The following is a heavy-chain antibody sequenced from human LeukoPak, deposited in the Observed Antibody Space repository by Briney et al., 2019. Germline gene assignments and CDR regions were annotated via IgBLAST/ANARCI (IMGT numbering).Heavy chain of an antibody. CDR1: GFTVSSNY. J-gene: IGHJ5*02. D-gene: IGHD6-13*01. CDR2: IYSGVST. CDR3: AGGIAAAGTSRGNWLAP. V-gene: IGHV3-66*02. Sequence: GGSLRLSCAASGFTVSSNYMSWVREAPGKGLEWGSVIYSGVSTYYTDSVKGGFTISRDNSKNTLYLQRNSMGSEDTAVYYCAGGIAAAGTSRGNWLAPWGKGTLVPSPQ.